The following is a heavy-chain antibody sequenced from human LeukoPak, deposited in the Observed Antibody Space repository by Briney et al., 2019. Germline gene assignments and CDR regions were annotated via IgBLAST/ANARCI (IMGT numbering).Heavy chain of an antibody. J-gene: IGHJ3*02. D-gene: IGHD6-19*01. CDR2: INPSGGST. CDR3: ARDPSSGWDAFDI. V-gene: IGHV1-46*01. Sequence: ASVKVSCKASGYTFTSYYMHWVRQAPGQGLEWMGIINPSGGSTSYAQKFQGRVTMTRDMSTTTVYMELSSLRSEDTAVYYCARDPSSGWDAFDIWGQGTMVTVSS. CDR1: GYTFTSYY.